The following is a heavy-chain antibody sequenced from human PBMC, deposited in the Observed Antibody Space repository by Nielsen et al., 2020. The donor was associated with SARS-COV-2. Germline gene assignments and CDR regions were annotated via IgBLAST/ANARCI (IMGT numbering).Heavy chain of an antibody. V-gene: IGHV3-30*18. CDR3: AKAAAYYYDSSGYFLFDY. D-gene: IGHD3-22*01. CDR1: GFTFSSYG. J-gene: IGHJ4*02. CDR2: ISYDGSNK. Sequence: GESLKISCAASGFTFSSYGMHWVRQAPGKGLEWVAVISYDGSNKYYADSVKGRFTISRDNSKNTLYLQMNSLRAEDTAVYYCAKAAAYYYDSSGYFLFDYWGQGTLVTVSS.